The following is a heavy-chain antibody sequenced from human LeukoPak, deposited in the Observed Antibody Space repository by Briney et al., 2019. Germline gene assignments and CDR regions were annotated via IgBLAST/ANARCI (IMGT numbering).Heavy chain of an antibody. Sequence: SETLSLTCTVSGGSISSYYWSWIRQPPGKGLEWIGYIYYSGSTNYNPSLKSRVTISVDTSKNQFSLKLSSVTAADTAVYYCARLRWELLLNYFDYWGQGTLVTVSS. D-gene: IGHD1-26*01. V-gene: IGHV4-59*08. CDR1: GGSISSYY. CDR3: ARLRWELLLNYFDY. CDR2: IYYSGST. J-gene: IGHJ4*02.